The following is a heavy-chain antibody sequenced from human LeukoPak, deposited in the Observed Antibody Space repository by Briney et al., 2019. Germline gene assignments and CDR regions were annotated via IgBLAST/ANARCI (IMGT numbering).Heavy chain of an antibody. CDR3: AKPWSSGWSNAPFDY. CDR2: IYSGGTT. J-gene: IGHJ4*02. D-gene: IGHD6-19*01. V-gene: IGHV3-53*01. Sequence: GGSLRLSCAASGFTVSSNYMSWVRQAPGKGLECVSVIYSGGTTYYADSVKGRFTISRDNSKNTLYLQMNSLRAEDTAVYYCAKPWSSGWSNAPFDYWGQGTLVTVSS. CDR1: GFTVSSNY.